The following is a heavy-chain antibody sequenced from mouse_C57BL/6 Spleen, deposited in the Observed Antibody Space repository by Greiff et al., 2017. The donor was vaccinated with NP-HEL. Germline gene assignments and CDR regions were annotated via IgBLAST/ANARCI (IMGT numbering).Heavy chain of an antibody. CDR3: TPPITTVVATRAMDY. CDR1: GFNIKDDY. J-gene: IGHJ4*01. CDR2: IDPENGDT. Sequence: VQLQPSGAELVRPGASVKLSCTASGFNIKDDYMHWVKQRPEQGLEWIGWIDPENGDTEYASKFQGKATITADTSSNTAYLQLSSLTSEDTAVYYCTPPITTVVATRAMDYWGQGTSVTVSS. D-gene: IGHD1-1*01. V-gene: IGHV14-4*01.